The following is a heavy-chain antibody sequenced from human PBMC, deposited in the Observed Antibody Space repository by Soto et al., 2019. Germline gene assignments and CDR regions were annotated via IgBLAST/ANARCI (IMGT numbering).Heavy chain of an antibody. Sequence: QVQLVQSGAEVKKPGSSVKVSCKASGGTFSSYAISWVRQAPGQGLEWMGGIIPIFGTANYAQKFQGRVTITADESTSTAYMELSSLRAEYTAVYYCARTGRAYDSSCYVYYWGQGTLVTVSS. D-gene: IGHD3-22*01. V-gene: IGHV1-69*01. J-gene: IGHJ4*02. CDR2: IIPIFGTA. CDR1: GGTFSSYA. CDR3: ARTGRAYDSSCYVYY.